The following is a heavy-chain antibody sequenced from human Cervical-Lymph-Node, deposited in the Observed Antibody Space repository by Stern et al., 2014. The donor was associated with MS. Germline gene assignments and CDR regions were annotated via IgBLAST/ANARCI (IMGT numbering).Heavy chain of an antibody. CDR2: INSDGSST. CDR3: AREGNSNYYYYYGMDV. D-gene: IGHD6-13*01. Sequence: VRQAPGKGLVWVSRINSDGSSTSYADSVKGRFTISRDNAKNTLYLQMNSLRAEDTAVYYCAREGNSNYYYYYGMDVWGQGTTVTVSS. J-gene: IGHJ6*02. V-gene: IGHV3-74*01.